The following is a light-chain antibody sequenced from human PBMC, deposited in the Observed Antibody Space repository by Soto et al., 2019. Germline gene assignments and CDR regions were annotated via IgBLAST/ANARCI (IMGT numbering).Light chain of an antibody. J-gene: IGKJ5*01. CDR3: QQYGTSEII. CDR1: QSVATN. CDR2: GAS. Sequence: EIVMTQSPATLSVSPGERATLSCTASQSVATNLAWYQQKPGQPPRLLIYGASSRATGIPDRFSGSGSGTDFTLTISRLEPEDFAVYYCQQYGTSEIIFGQGTRLEIK. V-gene: IGKV3-20*01.